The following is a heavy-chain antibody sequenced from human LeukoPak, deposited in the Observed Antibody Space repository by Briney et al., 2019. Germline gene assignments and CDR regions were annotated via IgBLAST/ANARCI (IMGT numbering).Heavy chain of an antibody. CDR2: IGGGSSPI. D-gene: IGHD3-10*01. V-gene: IGHV3-48*04. CDR3: AKGSYGSGSYFPH. Sequence: PGGSLRLSCAASGFTFSSYAMNWVRQAPGKGLEWVSYIGGGSSPIYYADSVKGRFTISRDNAKNSLYLQMNSLRAEDTALYYCAKGSYGSGSYFPHWGQGTLVTVSS. J-gene: IGHJ1*01. CDR1: GFTFSSYA.